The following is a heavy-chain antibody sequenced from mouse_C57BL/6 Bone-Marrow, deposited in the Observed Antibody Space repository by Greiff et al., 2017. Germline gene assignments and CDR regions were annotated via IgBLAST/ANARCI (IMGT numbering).Heavy chain of an antibody. CDR3: ARSLIPVFDY. CDR2: FYPTSGNT. CDR1: CYTFTSYA. J-gene: IGHJ2*01. Sequence: QVHVQQSGAELARPGASVKLSCKASCYTFTSYAISWVKQRTGQGLEWIGEFYPTSGNTYYNEKFKGKATLTADKSSSTAYMELRSLTSEDSAVYFCARSLIPVFDYWGQGTTLTVSS. V-gene: IGHV1-81*01.